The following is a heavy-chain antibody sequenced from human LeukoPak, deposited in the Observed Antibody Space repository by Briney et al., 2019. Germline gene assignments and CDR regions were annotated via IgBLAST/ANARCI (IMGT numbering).Heavy chain of an antibody. J-gene: IGHJ6*03. CDR1: GYTFTSYA. D-gene: IGHD3-3*01. Sequence: GASVKVSCKASGYTFTSYAMNWVRQAPGQGLEWMGCINTNTGNPTYGQGFTGRFVFSLDTSVRTAYLQINSLKAEDTAVYYCARVLFNGTIFGVVMPSYYYYMDVRGKGTTVTVSS. V-gene: IGHV7-4-1*02. CDR3: ARVLFNGTIFGVVMPSYYYYMDV. CDR2: INTNTGNP.